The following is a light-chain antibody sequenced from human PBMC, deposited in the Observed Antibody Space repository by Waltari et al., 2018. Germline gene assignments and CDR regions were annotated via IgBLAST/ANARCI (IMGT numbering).Light chain of an antibody. V-gene: IGKV1-39*01. Sequence: DIQMTQSPSSLSASVGDRVTITCRASQSISRNLNWYQQKPGKAPKLVIYAASNLQSGVPSRFSGSGSGTDFTLTISSLQPEDFATYYCQQSDRTPQTFGQGTKVEIK. CDR1: QSISRN. CDR2: AAS. J-gene: IGKJ1*01. CDR3: QQSDRTPQT.